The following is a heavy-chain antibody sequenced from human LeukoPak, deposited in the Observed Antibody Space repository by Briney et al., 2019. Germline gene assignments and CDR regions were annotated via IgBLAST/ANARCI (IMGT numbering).Heavy chain of an antibody. CDR1: GYTFTGYY. CDR2: INPNSGGT. CDR3: AREDIVVVPAAKSRWFDP. D-gene: IGHD2-2*01. J-gene: IGHJ5*02. Sequence: ASVKVSCKASGYTFTGYYMHWVRQAPGQGLEWMGWINPNSGGTNYAQKFQGRVTMTRDTSISTAYMELSGLRSDDTAVYYCAREDIVVVPAAKSRWFDPWGQGTLVTVSS. V-gene: IGHV1-2*02.